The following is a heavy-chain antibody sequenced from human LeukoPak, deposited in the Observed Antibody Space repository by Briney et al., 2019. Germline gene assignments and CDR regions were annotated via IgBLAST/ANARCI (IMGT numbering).Heavy chain of an antibody. J-gene: IGHJ5*02. V-gene: IGHV1-2*02. D-gene: IGHD2-8*01. CDR1: RYTFTGYF. Sequence: GASVKVSCKAFRYTFTGYFMHWVRQATGQGLEWMGWINPNSGDTNYAQKFQGRVTMTRDTSISTAYMELSRLRFEDTAVYYCARAPALESTSVLRWFDPWGQGTLVTVSS. CDR2: INPNSGDT. CDR3: ARAPALESTSVLRWFDP.